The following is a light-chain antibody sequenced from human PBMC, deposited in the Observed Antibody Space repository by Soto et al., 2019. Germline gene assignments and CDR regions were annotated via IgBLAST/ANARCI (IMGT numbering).Light chain of an antibody. V-gene: IGKV3-20*01. CDR3: RQYGSSPPLT. CDR2: GAS. Sequence: EIVLTQSPGTLSLSPGARAALSGRARQSVSSSYLAWYQQKPGQAPRLLIYGASSRATGIPDRFSGSGSGTDFTLTISRLEPEDFAVYYCRQYGSSPPLTFGGGTKVDIK. J-gene: IGKJ4*01. CDR1: QSVSSSY.